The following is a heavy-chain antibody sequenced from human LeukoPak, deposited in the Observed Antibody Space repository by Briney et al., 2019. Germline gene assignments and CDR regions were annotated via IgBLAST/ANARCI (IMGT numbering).Heavy chain of an antibody. J-gene: IGHJ2*01. Sequence: GGSLRLSCAASGFTFSNSGMHWVRRAPGKGLEWVAIIWYDGSNKYYTDSVKGRFSISRDNSKNTLYLQMNSLRAEDTAVYYCARDRGTTSSSGWYFDPWGHGTLVTVSS. CDR2: IWYDGSNK. V-gene: IGHV3-33*01. D-gene: IGHD6-6*01. CDR1: GFTFSNSG. CDR3: ARDRGTTSSSGWYFDP.